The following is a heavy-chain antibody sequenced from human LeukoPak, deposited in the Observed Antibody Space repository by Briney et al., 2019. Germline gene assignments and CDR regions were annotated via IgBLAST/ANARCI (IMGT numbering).Heavy chain of an antibody. D-gene: IGHD1-26*01. V-gene: IGHV3-73*01. J-gene: IGHJ4*02. CDR1: GFTFSGSG. CDR3: ASFPSGSYSAY. CDR2: IRSKANSYAT. Sequence: GGSLRLSCAASGFTFSGSGMHWVRQASGKGLEWVGHIRSKANSYATVYAASVKGRFTITRDDSENTAYLQMNSLKTEDTAFYYCASFPSGSYSAYWGQGTLVTVSS.